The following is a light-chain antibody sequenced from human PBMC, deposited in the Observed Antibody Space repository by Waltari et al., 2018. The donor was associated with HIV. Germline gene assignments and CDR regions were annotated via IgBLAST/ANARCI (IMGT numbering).Light chain of an antibody. CDR1: ASPKAY. CDR3: LSADNSGTYV. V-gene: IGLV3-25*03. J-gene: IGLJ1*01. CDR2: KNT. Sequence: ELTQPPSVSVSPGQTARITCSGDASPKAYTHWFQQKPGQAPVVVIHKNTERPSGIPERFSASRSGTTVTLTITGVQTDDEADYYCLSADNSGTYVFGPGTTVTVL.